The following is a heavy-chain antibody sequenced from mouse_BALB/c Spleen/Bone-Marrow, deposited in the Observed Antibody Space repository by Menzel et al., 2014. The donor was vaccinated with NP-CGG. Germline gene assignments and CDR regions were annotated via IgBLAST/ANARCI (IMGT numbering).Heavy chain of an antibody. CDR1: GFSLTSYG. CDR2: IWAGGST. Sequence: QVQLKESGPGLVAPSQSLSITCTVSGFSLTSYGVHWVRQPPGEGLEWLGVIWAGGSTNYNSALMSRLSISKDNSKSQVFLKMNSLQTDDTAMYYCARVTGTDWYFDVWGAGTTVTVSS. V-gene: IGHV2-9*02. J-gene: IGHJ1*01. CDR3: ARVTGTDWYFDV. D-gene: IGHD4-1*01.